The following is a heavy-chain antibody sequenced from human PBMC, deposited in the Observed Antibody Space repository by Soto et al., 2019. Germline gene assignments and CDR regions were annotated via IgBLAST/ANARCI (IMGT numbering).Heavy chain of an antibody. V-gene: IGHV3-21*01. CDR2: ISSSSSYI. Sequence: GGSLRLSCAASGFTFSSYSMNWVRQAPGKGLEWVSSISSSSSYIYYADSVKGRFTISRDNAKNSLYLQMNSLRAEDTAVYYCARDLAVVAAIVNYYYYGMDVWGQGTTVTVFS. CDR3: ARDLAVVAAIVNYYYYGMDV. J-gene: IGHJ6*02. D-gene: IGHD2-15*01. CDR1: GFTFSSYS.